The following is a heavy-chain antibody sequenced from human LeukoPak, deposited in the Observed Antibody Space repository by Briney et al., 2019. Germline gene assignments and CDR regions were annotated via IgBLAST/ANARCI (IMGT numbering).Heavy chain of an antibody. CDR2: IFNTGST. CDR3: AKGAARSPGEIDY. CDR1: GDSIGRGSYY. D-gene: IGHD5-24*01. V-gene: IGHV4-61*02. Sequence: SETLSLTCAVSGDSIGRGSYYWGWIRQPAGKAPEWIGRIFNTGSTSYNPSLKSRVTISVDTSKNQFSLNLRSVTAADTAVYYCAKGAARSPGEIDYWGQGTLVTVSS. J-gene: IGHJ4*02.